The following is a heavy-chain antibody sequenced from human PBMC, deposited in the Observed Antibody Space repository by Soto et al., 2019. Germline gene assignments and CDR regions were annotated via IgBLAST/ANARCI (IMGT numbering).Heavy chain of an antibody. CDR1: GGSISTYV. D-gene: IGHD6-13*01. V-gene: IGHV4-4*09. J-gene: IGHJ3*01. Sequence: QVQLQESGPGLVKPSETLSLTCAVSGGSISTYVWNWLRQPPGKGLEWIAYISASGRILYNHSLTSRVTLSLDASKNQFSLRLSSVTAADTAVYYCARDRMAADATEVAFDFWGQGTMVTVSS. CDR2: ISASGRI. CDR3: ARDRMAADATEVAFDF.